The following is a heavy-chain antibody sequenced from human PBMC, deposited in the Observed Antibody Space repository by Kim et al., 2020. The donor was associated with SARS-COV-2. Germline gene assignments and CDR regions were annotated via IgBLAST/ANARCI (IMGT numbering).Heavy chain of an antibody. V-gene: IGHV3-23*01. Sequence: GGSLRLSCAASGFTISSYAMSWVRQAPGKGLEWVSAISGSGGSTYYADSVKGRFTISRDNSKNTLYLQMNSLRAEDTAVYYCAKLVYPSSMIVVVSGYYYYGMDVWGQGTTVTVSS. CDR2: ISGSGGST. J-gene: IGHJ6*02. CDR3: AKLVYPSSMIVVVSGYYYYGMDV. D-gene: IGHD3-22*01. CDR1: GFTISSYA.